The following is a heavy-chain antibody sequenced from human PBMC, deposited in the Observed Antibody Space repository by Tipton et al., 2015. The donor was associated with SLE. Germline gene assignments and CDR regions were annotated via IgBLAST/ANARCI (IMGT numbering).Heavy chain of an antibody. V-gene: IGHV4-38-2*02. CDR3: ARENNYSGPTMDGDAFDI. D-gene: IGHD3-10*01. CDR2: IHHSGST. Sequence: TLSLTCQVSDYSIISGYFWGWIRQPPGKGLEWSASIHHSGSTYYNPSLKSRISISVDTSKNHFSLKVRSATAADTAVYYCARENNYSGPTMDGDAFDIWGQGTMVTVSS. CDR1: DYSIISGYF. J-gene: IGHJ3*02.